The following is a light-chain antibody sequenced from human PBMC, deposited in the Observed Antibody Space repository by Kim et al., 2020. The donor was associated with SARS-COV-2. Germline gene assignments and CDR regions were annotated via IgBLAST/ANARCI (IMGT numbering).Light chain of an antibody. V-gene: IGKV3-15*01. Sequence: VSPGQSATLSCRASQSVSSNLAWYQQKPGQAPRLLIYGASTRATGIPARFSGSGSRTEFTLTISSLQSEDFAVYYCQQYNNWLWTFGQGTKVDIK. CDR2: GAS. J-gene: IGKJ1*01. CDR3: QQYNNWLWT. CDR1: QSVSSN.